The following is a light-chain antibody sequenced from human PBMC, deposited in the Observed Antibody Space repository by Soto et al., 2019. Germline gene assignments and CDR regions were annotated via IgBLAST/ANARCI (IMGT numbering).Light chain of an antibody. CDR2: SAS. CDR1: QSVTNNY. J-gene: IGKJ4*01. V-gene: IGKV3-20*01. CDR3: QQSSYSPLT. Sequence: EIVLTQSPGTLSLSPGERATLSCRASQSVTNNYLAWYQHKPGQAPRLLIYSASSRATGIPDRFSGSGSGTDFTLTISRLEPEDFAVYFCQQSSYSPLTFGGGTKVEI.